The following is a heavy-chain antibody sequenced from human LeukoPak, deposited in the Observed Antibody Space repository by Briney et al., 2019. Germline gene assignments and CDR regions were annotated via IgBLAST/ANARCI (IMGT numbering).Heavy chain of an antibody. CDR1: GGTFSSYA. V-gene: IGHV1-69*05. Sequence: ASVKVSCKASGGTFSSYAISWVRQAPGQGLEWMGGIIPIFGTANYAQKFQGRVTITTDESTSTAYMELGSLRSEDTAVYYCARASLRFLEWSYNWFDPWGQGTLVTVSS. J-gene: IGHJ5*02. CDR2: IIPIFGTA. D-gene: IGHD3-3*01. CDR3: ARASLRFLEWSYNWFDP.